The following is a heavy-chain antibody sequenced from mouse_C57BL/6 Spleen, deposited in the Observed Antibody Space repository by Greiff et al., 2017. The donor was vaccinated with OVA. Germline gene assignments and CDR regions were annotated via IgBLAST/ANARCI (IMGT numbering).Heavy chain of an antibody. CDR1: GYTFTSYW. J-gene: IGHJ2*01. V-gene: IGHV1-55*01. CDR2: IYPGSGST. CDR3: ARQGHYYGSDY. D-gene: IGHD1-1*01. Sequence: QVQLKQPGAELVKPGASVKMSCKASGYTFTSYWITWVKQRPGQGLEWIGDIYPGSGSTNYNEKFKSKATLTVDTSSSTAYMQLSSLTSEDSAVYYCARQGHYYGSDYWGQGTTLTVSS.